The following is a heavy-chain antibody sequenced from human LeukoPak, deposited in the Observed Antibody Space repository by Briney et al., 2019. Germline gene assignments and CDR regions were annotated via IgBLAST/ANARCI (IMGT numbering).Heavy chain of an antibody. CDR2: IWYDGSNK. V-gene: IGHV3-30*02. CDR1: GFTFSSYG. CDR3: ANSPARRYYYYYGMDV. J-gene: IGHJ6*02. Sequence: GGSLRLSCTASGFTFSSYGMHWVRQAPGKGLEWVAVIWYDGSNKYYADSVKGRFTISRDNSKNTLYLQMNSLRAEDTAVYYCANSPARRYYYYYGMDVWGQGTTVTVSS. D-gene: IGHD6-6*01.